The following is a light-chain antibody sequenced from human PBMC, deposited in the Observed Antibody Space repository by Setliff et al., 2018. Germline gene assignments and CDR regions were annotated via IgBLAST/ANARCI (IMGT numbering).Light chain of an antibody. CDR1: RRDVGGYDH. CDR3: SSYSTRTSLDV. CDR2: DVS. J-gene: IGLJ1*01. Sequence: QSALTQPRSVSGSPGQSVTISCTGTRRDVGGYDHVSWFQRYPGRAPKLMIYDVSHRPSGVSHRFSASKSGNTASLTISGLQVEDEADYYCSSYSTRTSLDVFGTGTKVTVL. V-gene: IGLV2-11*01.